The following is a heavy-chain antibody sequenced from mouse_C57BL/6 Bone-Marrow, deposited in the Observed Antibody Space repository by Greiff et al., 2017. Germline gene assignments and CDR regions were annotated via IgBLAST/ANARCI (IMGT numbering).Heavy chain of an antibody. Sequence: EVKLVESGGGLVKPGGSLKLSCAASGFTFSSYAMSWVRQTPEKRLEWVATISDGGSYTYYPDNVKGRFTISRDNAKNNLYLQMSHLKSEDTAMYYCARASYGNYEYFDVWGTGTTVTVSS. CDR2: ISDGGSYT. CDR3: ARASYGNYEYFDV. D-gene: IGHD2-1*01. J-gene: IGHJ1*03. CDR1: GFTFSSYA. V-gene: IGHV5-4*03.